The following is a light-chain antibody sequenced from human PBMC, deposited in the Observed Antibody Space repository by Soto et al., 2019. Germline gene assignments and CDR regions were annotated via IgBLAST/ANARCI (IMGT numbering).Light chain of an antibody. V-gene: IGKV3-15*01. J-gene: IGKJ2*01. CDR2: DAS. Sequence: EIVLTQSPGTLSVSPGERATLSCRASQSVRSNLAWYQQKPGQSPRLLIYDASARATGSPARFSGSGSGTEFTLTISSLQSEDFAVYFCQQYNIWPPYTFGQGTKLEIK. CDR3: QQYNIWPPYT. CDR1: QSVRSN.